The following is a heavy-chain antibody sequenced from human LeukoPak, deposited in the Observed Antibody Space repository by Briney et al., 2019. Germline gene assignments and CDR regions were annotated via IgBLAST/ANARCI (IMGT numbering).Heavy chain of an antibody. D-gene: IGHD1-7*01. CDR2: IYPGDSDT. CDR3: AAPYNWNSGAFDI. V-gene: IGHV5-51*01. CDR1: GYGFTSYW. Sequence: GESLKISCKGSGYGFTSYWIGWVRQMPGKGLEWMGIIYPGDSDTRYSPSFQGQVTISADKSISTAYLQWSSLKASDTAMYYCAAPYNWNSGAFDIWGQGTMVTVSS. J-gene: IGHJ3*02.